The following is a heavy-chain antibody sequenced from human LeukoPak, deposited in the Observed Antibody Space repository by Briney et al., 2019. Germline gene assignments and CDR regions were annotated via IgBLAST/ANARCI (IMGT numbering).Heavy chain of an antibody. J-gene: IGHJ4*02. Sequence: SETLSLTCTVSGDSISTYYWSWIRKSPEKGLEWIGYIFYTGSTNYNPSLTSRVTISVDTSKKQFSLKLTSVTAADTAVYYCARAGGSYYSGWEFDSWGQGTLVTVSS. CDR3: ARAGGSYYSGWEFDS. D-gene: IGHD2-15*01. CDR2: IFYTGST. CDR1: GDSISTYY. V-gene: IGHV4-59*01.